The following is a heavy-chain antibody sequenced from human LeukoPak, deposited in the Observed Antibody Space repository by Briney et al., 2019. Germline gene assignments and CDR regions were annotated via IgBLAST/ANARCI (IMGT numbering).Heavy chain of an antibody. CDR1: GFTFSSYA. CDR2: ISGSGGST. J-gene: IGHJ4*02. V-gene: IGHV3-23*01. Sequence: GGSLRLSCAASGFTFSSYAMSWVRQAPGKGLEWVSAISGSGGSTYCADSVKGRFTISGDNSKNTLYLQMNSLRAEDTAVYYCAKDPLIVVVTATFDYWGQGTLVTVSS. D-gene: IGHD2-21*02. CDR3: AKDPLIVVVTATFDY.